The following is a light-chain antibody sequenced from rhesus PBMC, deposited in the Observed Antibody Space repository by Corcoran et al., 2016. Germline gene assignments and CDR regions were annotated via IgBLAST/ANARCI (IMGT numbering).Light chain of an antibody. Sequence: DIQMTQSPSSLSASVGDRVTITCRTSENVNNNLNWYQQKLGKAPKLLIYKASTLQSGFPSRFSGSGSGTDYPFTISSLHSEDVATYYCQHNYGTPPLTLGGGTKVELK. CDR3: QHNYGTPPLT. CDR2: KAS. V-gene: IGKV1-74*01. CDR1: ENVNNN. J-gene: IGKJ4*01.